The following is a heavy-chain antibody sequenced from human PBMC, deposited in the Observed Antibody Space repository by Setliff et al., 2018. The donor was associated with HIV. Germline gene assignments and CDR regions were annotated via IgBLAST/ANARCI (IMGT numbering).Heavy chain of an antibody. J-gene: IGHJ3*02. CDR2: IYTSGST. D-gene: IGHD4-17*01. CDR1: GGSISSYY. Sequence: NPSETLSLTCTVSGGSISSYYWSWIRQPAGKGLEWIGRIYTSGSTNYNPSLKSRVTMSVDTSKNQFSLKLSPVAAADTAVYYCARIHDYGGIDIWGQGRMVTVSS. V-gene: IGHV4-4*07. CDR3: ARIHDYGGIDI.